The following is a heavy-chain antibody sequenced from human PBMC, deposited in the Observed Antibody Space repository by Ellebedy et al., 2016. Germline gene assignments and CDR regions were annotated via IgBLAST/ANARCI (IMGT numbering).Heavy chain of an antibody. CDR3: ARDRLGDRGYFDY. D-gene: IGHD3-16*01. CDR1: GGSISSNSYY. J-gene: IGHJ4*02. Sequence: SETLSLTCTVSGGSISSNSYYWGWIRQPPGKGLEWIGNIYYSGSTHYNPSLKSRVTISRDTSKNQFSLTLSSVTAADAAVYYCARDRLGDRGYFDYWGQGTQVTV. CDR2: IYYSGST. V-gene: IGHV4-39*07.